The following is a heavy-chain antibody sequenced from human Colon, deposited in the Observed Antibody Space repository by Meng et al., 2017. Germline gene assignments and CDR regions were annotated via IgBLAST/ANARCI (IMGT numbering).Heavy chain of an antibody. CDR1: GGSISSSNY. Sequence: VELQGSGPGRVEPSGTLSLTCAVSGGSISSSNYWSWVRQPPGKGLEWIGQIYLSGSPSYNPSLESRVTISVDKSKNQLSLRLTSVTAADTAIYYCARHGGWHFDYWGQGTLVTVSS. V-gene: IGHV4-4*02. J-gene: IGHJ4*02. D-gene: IGHD6-19*01. CDR3: ARHGGWHFDY. CDR2: IYLSGSP.